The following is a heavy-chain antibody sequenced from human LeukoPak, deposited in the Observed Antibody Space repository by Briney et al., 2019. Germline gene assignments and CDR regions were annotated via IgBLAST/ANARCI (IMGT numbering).Heavy chain of an antibody. CDR1: GGTFSSYA. V-gene: IGHV1-69*05. D-gene: IGHD2-2*01. Sequence: SVKVSCKASGGTFSSYAISWVRQAPGQGLEWMGGIIPIFGTANYAQKFQGRVTITTDESTSTAYMELSSLRSEDTAVYYCARSIPGYCSSTSCYGYYYYYMDVWGKGTTVTVSS. J-gene: IGHJ6*03. CDR3: ARSIPGYCSSTSCYGYYYYYMDV. CDR2: IIPIFGTA.